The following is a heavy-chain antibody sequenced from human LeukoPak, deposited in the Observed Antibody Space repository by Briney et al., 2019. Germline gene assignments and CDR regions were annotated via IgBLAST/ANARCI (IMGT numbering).Heavy chain of an antibody. CDR2: ISGSCGLT. J-gene: IGHJ3*02. CDR3: AKGYYDYIWGSYRSDAFDI. D-gene: IGHD3-16*02. V-gene: IGHV3-23*01. CDR1: GFPFNSYV. Sequence: GGSLRLSCAASGFPFNSYVMTWVRQAPGKGLEWVSVISGSCGLTYHADSVKGRFTVSRDNSKNTLYLQMNSLRAEDTAVYSCAKGYYDYIWGSYRSDAFDIWGQGTMATVSS.